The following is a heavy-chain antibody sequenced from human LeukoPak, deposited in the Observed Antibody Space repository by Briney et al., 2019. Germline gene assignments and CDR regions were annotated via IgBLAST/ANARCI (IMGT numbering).Heavy chain of an antibody. V-gene: IGHV1-2*02. J-gene: IGHJ6*03. Sequence: ASGKPCCKASGYTFTSYGISWVRRAPGQGLEWRGWINPNSGGTNYAQKFQGRVTMIRDTSISTAYMELSRLRSDDTAVYYCARSAWCGGDRPPKYYYYMDVWGKGTTVTVSS. CDR1: GYTFTSYG. D-gene: IGHD2-21*02. CDR3: ARSAWCGGDRPPKYYYYMDV. CDR2: INPNSGGT.